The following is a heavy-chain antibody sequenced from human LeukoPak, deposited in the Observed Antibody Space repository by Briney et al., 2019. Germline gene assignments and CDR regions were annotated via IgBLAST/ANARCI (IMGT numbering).Heavy chain of an antibody. Sequence: GGSLRLSCAASGFTFSSYSMNWVRQAPGKGLEWVTVISFDGSNKYYADSVKGRFTISRDNSKNTLYLQMNSLRAEDTAVYYCARDVDTALDYWGQGTLVTVSS. CDR1: GFTFSSYS. V-gene: IGHV3-30*03. CDR3: ARDVDTALDY. D-gene: IGHD5-18*01. CDR2: ISFDGSNK. J-gene: IGHJ4*02.